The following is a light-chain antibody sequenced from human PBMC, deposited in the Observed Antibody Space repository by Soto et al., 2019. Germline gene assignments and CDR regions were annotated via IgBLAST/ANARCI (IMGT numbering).Light chain of an antibody. V-gene: IGLV2-14*03. CDR2: DVN. CDR3: TSWTTSTTMI. J-gene: IGLJ2*01. CDR1: SSDIGAYNF. Sequence: QSALTQPASVSGSPGQSITISCTGTSSDIGAYNFVSWYQQHPGEAPKLMLYDVNIRPSGVSNRFSGSKSGNTAYLTISGLQAEDEADYYCTSWTTSTTMIFGGGTKVTVL.